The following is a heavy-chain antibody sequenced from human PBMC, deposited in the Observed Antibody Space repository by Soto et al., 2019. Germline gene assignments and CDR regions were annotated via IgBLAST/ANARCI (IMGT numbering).Heavy chain of an antibody. CDR2: TRNSGGA. V-gene: IGHV4-4*02. Sequence: QVQLQESGPGLVKPSGTLSLTCAVSSGSIFSSNWWRWVRQPPGKGLEWIGETRNSGGANYNPSHKSRVTISVDKSTNQFFLNLNSVTAADTAVYYCASHLTMTGTRGFDHWGLGTLVTVSS. CDR3: ASHLTMTGTRGFDH. CDR1: SGSIFSSNW. J-gene: IGHJ4*02. D-gene: IGHD3-9*01.